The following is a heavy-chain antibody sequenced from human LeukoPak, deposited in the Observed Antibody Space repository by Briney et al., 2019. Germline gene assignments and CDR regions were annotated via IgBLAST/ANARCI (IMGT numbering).Heavy chain of an antibody. Sequence: ASVKVSCKTSVGTFSSYAISWVRQAPGQGLEWMGGMIPIFGTANYAQKFRGRVTITTDESTSTAYMELSSLRSEDTAVYYCARREAAAGTVNWFDPWGQGTLVTVSS. J-gene: IGHJ5*02. CDR3: ARREAAAGTVNWFDP. CDR1: VGTFSSYA. CDR2: MIPIFGTA. V-gene: IGHV1-69*05. D-gene: IGHD6-13*01.